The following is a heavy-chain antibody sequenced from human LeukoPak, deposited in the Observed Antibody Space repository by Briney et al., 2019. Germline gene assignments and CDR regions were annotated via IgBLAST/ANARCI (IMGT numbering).Heavy chain of an antibody. CDR3: ARDLVTVTKGFDI. J-gene: IGHJ3*02. D-gene: IGHD4-17*01. Sequence: SETLSLTCAVSADSFSSHYWTWIRRPPGKGLEGIGYISYIGSTNYNPSLKSRVSISIDTSKNQFSLKLSSVTAADTAVYYCARDLVTVTKGFDIWGQGTMVSVSS. CDR2: ISYIGST. CDR1: ADSFSSHY. V-gene: IGHV4-59*11.